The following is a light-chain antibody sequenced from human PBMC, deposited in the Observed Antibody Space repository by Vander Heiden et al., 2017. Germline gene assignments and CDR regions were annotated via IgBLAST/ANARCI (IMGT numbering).Light chain of an antibody. J-gene: IGKJ1*01. Sequence: AIRMTQSPSPFSASTGDRVTITCRASQGISSYLAWYQQKPGKAPKLLIYAASILQSGVPSRFSGSGSGTDFTLTISCLQSEDFATYYCQQYYSYPRTFGQGTKVEIK. CDR2: AAS. CDR3: QQYYSYPRT. V-gene: IGKV1-8*01. CDR1: QGISSY.